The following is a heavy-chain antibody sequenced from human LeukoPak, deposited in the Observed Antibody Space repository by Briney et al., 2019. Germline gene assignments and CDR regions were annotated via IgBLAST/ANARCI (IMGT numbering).Heavy chain of an antibody. V-gene: IGHV4-39*01. Sequence: SETLSLTCTVSGDSFTSVTDYWAWIRQPPGKGLEWIGTISYSGSTYYNPSLKSRVTISVDTSKNQFSLKLSSVTAADTAVYFCARPYGAISYYYYMDVWGKGTTVTVSS. CDR1: GDSFTSVTDY. J-gene: IGHJ6*03. CDR3: ARPYGAISYYYYMDV. CDR2: ISYSGST. D-gene: IGHD3-16*01.